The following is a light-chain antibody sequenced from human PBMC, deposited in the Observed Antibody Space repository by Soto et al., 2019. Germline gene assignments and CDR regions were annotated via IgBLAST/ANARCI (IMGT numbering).Light chain of an antibody. J-gene: IGLJ3*02. CDR1: SSDVGGYNY. V-gene: IGLV2-14*01. CDR3: SSYTTSSSWV. Sequence: QSALTQPASVSGSPGQSITISCTGTSSDVGGYNYVSWFQQHPGKAPKLMIYVVSNRPSGISNRFSGSKSGNTASLTISGLQAEDEVDYYCSSYTTSSSWVFGGGTKVTVL. CDR2: VVS.